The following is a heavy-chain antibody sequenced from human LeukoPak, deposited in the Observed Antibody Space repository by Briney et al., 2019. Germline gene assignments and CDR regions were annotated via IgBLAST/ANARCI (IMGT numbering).Heavy chain of an antibody. CDR1: GYTFTSYY. CDR2: IIPIFGTA. J-gene: IGHJ3*02. D-gene: IGHD3-3*01. CDR3: ARPAGGAIFGVVITDAFDI. Sequence: SVKVSCKASGYTFTSYYMHWVRQAPGQGLEWMGGIIPIFGTANYAQKFQGRVTITADESTSTAYMELSSLRSEDTAVYYCARPAGGAIFGVVITDAFDIWGQGTMVTVSS. V-gene: IGHV1-69*13.